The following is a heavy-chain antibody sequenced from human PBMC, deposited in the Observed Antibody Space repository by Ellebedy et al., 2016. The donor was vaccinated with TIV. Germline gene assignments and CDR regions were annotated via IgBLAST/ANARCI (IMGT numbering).Heavy chain of an antibody. D-gene: IGHD2/OR15-2a*01. CDR3: ARDDEYRFDY. Sequence: GESLKISCAASGFTFSRYAMTWVRQAPGKGLEWVSGIVGNGAHVYADSVKGRFTISRDNSKSTLDLQMNSLRAEDSAVYYCARDDEYRFDYWGQGALVTVSS. J-gene: IGHJ4*02. V-gene: IGHV3-23*01. CDR2: IVGNGAH. CDR1: GFTFSRYA.